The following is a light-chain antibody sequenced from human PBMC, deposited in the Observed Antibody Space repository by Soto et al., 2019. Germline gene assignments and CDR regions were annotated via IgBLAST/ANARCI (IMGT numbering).Light chain of an antibody. J-gene: IGKJ4*01. V-gene: IGKV1-9*01. CDR1: QGISSY. Sequence: IQLTQSPSSLSASVGDRVTITCRASQGISSYLGWYQQKPGKAPNLLIYDASTLHSWVPSRFSGGGSGTDFTLTISSRQPEDFATYYCHQVNVYPSIFGGGTQVEIK. CDR3: HQVNVYPSI. CDR2: DAS.